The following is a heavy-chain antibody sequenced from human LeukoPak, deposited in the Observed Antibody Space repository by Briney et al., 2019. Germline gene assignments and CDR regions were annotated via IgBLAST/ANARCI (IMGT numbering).Heavy chain of an antibody. CDR1: GGTFSSYA. D-gene: IGHD3-22*01. CDR3: ARSITYDSSGYYYLGY. Sequence: ASVKVSCKASGGTFSSYAISWVRQAPGQGLEWMGGIIPIFGTANYAQKFQGRVTMTEDTSTDTAYMELSSLRSEDTAVYYCARSITYDSSGYYYLGYWGQGTLVTVSS. CDR2: IIPIFGTA. V-gene: IGHV1-69*06. J-gene: IGHJ4*02.